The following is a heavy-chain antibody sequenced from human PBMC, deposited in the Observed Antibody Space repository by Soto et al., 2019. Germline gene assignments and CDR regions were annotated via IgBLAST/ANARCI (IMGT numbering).Heavy chain of an antibody. CDR3: ARFQYDSSGPNWFDP. J-gene: IGHJ5*02. V-gene: IGHV4-30-4*01. Sequence: QVQLQESGPGLVKPSQTLSLTCTVSGGSISSGDYYWSWIRQPPGKGLEWIGYIYYSGSTYYNPSLESRVTISVDTSNTQCSLKLSSVTAADTAVDYCARFQYDSSGPNWFDPWGQGTLVTVSS. CDR1: GGSISSGDYY. D-gene: IGHD3-22*01. CDR2: IYYSGST.